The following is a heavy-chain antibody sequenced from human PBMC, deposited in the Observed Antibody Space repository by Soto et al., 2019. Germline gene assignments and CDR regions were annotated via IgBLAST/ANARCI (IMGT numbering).Heavy chain of an antibody. CDR2: INAGNGNT. V-gene: IGHV1-3*01. J-gene: IGHJ4*02. CDR1: GYTFTSYA. Sequence: QVQLVQSGAEVKKPGASVKVSCKASGYTFTSYAMHWVRQAPGQRLEWMGWINAGNGNTKYSQKFQGRGTITRDPSAITAHIELSSLRSEDTAVYYCASYIVGTYCSSTSCYFHSDYWGQGTLVTVSS. CDR3: ASYIVGTYCSSTSCYFHSDY. D-gene: IGHD2-2*01.